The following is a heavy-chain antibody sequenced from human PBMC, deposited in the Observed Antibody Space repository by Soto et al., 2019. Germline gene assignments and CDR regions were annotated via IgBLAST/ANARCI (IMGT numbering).Heavy chain of an antibody. CDR3: ARDRIIVVVPAAMWRSAHYYYMDV. CDR1: GFTFSSYS. D-gene: IGHD2-2*01. CDR2: ISSSSSYI. Sequence: GGSLRLSCAASGFTFSSYSMNWVRQAPGKGLEWVSSISSSSSYIYYADSVKGRFTISRDNAKNSLYLQMNSLRAEDTAVYYCARDRIIVVVPAAMWRSAHYYYMDVWGKGTTVTVSS. V-gene: IGHV3-21*01. J-gene: IGHJ6*03.